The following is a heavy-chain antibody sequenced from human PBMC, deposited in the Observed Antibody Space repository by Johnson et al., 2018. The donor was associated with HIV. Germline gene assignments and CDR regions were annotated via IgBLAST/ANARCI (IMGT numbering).Heavy chain of an antibody. Sequence: QVQLVESGGGLVKPGGSLRLSCAASGFRFSDYYMSWIRQAPVKGLEWVSYISSSGSTIYYADSVKGRFTISRDNVKNSLYLQMNSLRVEDTAVYYCARDVLGDGTYPPDAFDIWGQGTMITVSS. J-gene: IGHJ3*02. CDR1: GFRFSDYY. CDR2: ISSSGSTI. D-gene: IGHD3-16*02. V-gene: IGHV3-11*01. CDR3: ARDVLGDGTYPPDAFDI.